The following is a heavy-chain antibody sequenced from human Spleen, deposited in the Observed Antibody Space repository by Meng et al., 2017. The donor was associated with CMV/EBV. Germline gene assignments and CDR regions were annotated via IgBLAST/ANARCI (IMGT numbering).Heavy chain of an antibody. CDR3: TKDRSFRGFDY. CDR2: ISWNSGNI. CDR1: GFTFTEYA. J-gene: IGHJ4*02. V-gene: IGHV3-9*01. Sequence: SLKISCAASGFTFTEYAMHWVRQTPGKGPEWVAGISWNSGNIGYADSVKGRFTISRDNVKKSLYLEMNSLRTEDTALYYCTKDRSFRGFDYWGQGILVTVSS.